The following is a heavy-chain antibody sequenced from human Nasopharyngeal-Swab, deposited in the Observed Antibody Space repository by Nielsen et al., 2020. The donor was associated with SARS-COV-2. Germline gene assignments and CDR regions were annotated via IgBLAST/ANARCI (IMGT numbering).Heavy chain of an antibody. CDR3: AKEGAVTTVTTYYYYYGMDV. J-gene: IGHJ6*02. Sequence: GESLKISCAASGLTFSRYAMTWVRQAAGKGLEWVSLMSGSGDSTYYADSVKGRFTISRDNSKNTLYLQMNSLRAEDTAVYYCAKEGAVTTVTTYYYYYGMDVWGQGTTVTVSS. V-gene: IGHV3-23*01. D-gene: IGHD4-17*01. CDR1: GLTFSRYA. CDR2: MSGSGDST.